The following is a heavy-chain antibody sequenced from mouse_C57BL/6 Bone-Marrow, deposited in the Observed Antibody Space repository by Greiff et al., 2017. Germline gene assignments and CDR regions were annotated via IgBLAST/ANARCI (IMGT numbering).Heavy chain of an antibody. CDR1: GYSITSGYD. Sequence: EVKLEESGPGMVKPSQSLSLTCTVTGYSITSGYDWHWIRHFPGNKLEWMGYISSSGSTNYNPSLKSRISFTHDTSTNPFFLQLSSVATEDTATKYWATGTVYDAGVGLAWCAYWGQGTLVTVSA. D-gene: IGHD2-3*01. V-gene: IGHV3-1*01. CDR3: ATGTVYDAGVGLAWCAY. CDR2: ISSSGST. J-gene: IGHJ3*01.